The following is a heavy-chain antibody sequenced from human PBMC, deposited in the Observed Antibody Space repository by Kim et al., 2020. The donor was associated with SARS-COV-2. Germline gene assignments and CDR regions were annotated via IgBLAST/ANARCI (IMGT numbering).Heavy chain of an antibody. D-gene: IGHD1-26*01. CDR2: IWYDGSNK. V-gene: IGHV3-33*01. J-gene: IGHJ6*02. Sequence: GGSLRLSCAASGFTFSSYGMHWVRQAPGKGLEWVAVIWYDGSNKYYADSVKGRFTISRDNSKNTLYLQMNSLRAEDTAVYYCARGFYSGSYYYYNGMDVWGQGTTVTVSS. CDR1: GFTFSSYG. CDR3: ARGFYSGSYYYYNGMDV.